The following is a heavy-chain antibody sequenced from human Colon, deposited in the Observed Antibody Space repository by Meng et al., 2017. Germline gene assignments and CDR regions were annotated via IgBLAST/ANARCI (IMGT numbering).Heavy chain of an antibody. CDR1: GDSISSGNHY. V-gene: IGHV4-31*03. D-gene: IGHD3-22*01. CDR2: FYFSGNT. J-gene: IGHJ5*02. Sequence: QVQPQESGQGLVKPSQTLSLTCTVSGDSISSGNHYWSWSRQHPGKGLEWIGYFYFSGNTYYNPSLKSRVTISVDTSKNQFSLNLRSVTAADTAVYYCARYYYDSSGVTYFDPWGQGTLVTVSS. CDR3: ARYYYDSSGVTYFDP.